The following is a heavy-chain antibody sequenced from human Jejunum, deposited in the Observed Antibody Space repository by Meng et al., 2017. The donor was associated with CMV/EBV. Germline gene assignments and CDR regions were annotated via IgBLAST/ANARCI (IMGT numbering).Heavy chain of an antibody. CDR1: GFPFNNFP. V-gene: IGHV3-30*04. CDR3: ARDPGVDF. CDR2: ISSDAPKQ. J-gene: IGHJ4*02. Sequence: SCVAFGFPFNNFPIHWVRQAPGKGLEWVAVISSDAPKQHSAESVKGRFTISRDNSKSTLYLQMNSLRAEDTAVYYCARDPGVDFWGQGTLGTVSS. D-gene: IGHD3-3*01.